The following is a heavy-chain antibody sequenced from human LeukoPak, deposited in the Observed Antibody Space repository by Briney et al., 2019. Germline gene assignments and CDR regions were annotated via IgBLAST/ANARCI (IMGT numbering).Heavy chain of an antibody. D-gene: IGHD3-10*01. J-gene: IGHJ4*02. CDR1: GYTFNGYY. CDR3: AGFSTKYYYGSGSYYGSRPKYYFDY. Sequence: SVKVSCKSSGYTFNGYYMHWVRQAPGQGLEWMGGIIPIFGTANYAQKFQGRVTITADESTSTAYMELSSLRSEDTAVYYCAGFSTKYYYGSGSYYGSRPKYYFDYWGQGTLVTVPS. CDR2: IIPIFGTA. V-gene: IGHV1-69*13.